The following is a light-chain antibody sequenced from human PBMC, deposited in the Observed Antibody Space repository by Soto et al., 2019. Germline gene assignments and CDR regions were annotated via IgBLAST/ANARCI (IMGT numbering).Light chain of an antibody. CDR2: WAS. V-gene: IGKV4-1*01. CDR1: QSVFSRFRNKNY. CDR3: QQYYTTPTWT. Sequence: DIVMTQSPDSLTLSLGERATINCKSSQSVFSRFRNKNYLGWFQQKPGQTPRLLIYWASTRESGVSDRFSGSGSGTDFTLTIDSLPAEDVAVYYCQQYYTTPTWTFGHGTKVEV. J-gene: IGKJ1*01.